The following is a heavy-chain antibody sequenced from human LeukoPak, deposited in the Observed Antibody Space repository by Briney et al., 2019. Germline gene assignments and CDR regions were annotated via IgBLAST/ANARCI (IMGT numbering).Heavy chain of an antibody. CDR3: ARLRATAPAFDI. V-gene: IGHV4-39*01. CDR2: IYYSGST. CDR1: GGSISSSSYY. J-gene: IGHJ3*02. D-gene: IGHD5-12*01. Sequence: SETLSLTCTVSGGSISSSSYYWGWIRQPPGKGLEWIGSIYYSGSTYYNPSLKSRVTISVDTSKNQFSLKLSSVTAADTAVYYCARLRATAPAFDIWGQGTMVTVPS.